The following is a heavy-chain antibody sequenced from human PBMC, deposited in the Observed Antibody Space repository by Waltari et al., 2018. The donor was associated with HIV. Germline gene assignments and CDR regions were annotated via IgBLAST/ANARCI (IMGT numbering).Heavy chain of an antibody. J-gene: IGHJ6*02. CDR1: GFTFSNAW. CDR2: IKSKTDGGTK. CDR3: TTRPILVVPAAIHDYYGMDV. Sequence: EVQLVESGGGLVKPGGSLRLSCAASGFTFSNAWMSWVRQAPGKGLEWVGRIKSKTDGGTKDYAAPVKGRFTISRDDSKNTLYLQMNSLKTEDTAVYYCTTRPILVVPAAIHDYYGMDVWGQGTTVTVSS. D-gene: IGHD2-2*02. V-gene: IGHV3-15*01.